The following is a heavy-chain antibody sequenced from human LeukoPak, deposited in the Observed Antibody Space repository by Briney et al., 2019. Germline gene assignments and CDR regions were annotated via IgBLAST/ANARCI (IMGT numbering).Heavy chain of an antibody. Sequence: PSETLSLTCTVSGGSISSYYWSWIRQPPGKGLEWIGYIYYSGSTNYNPSLKSRVTISVDTSKNQFSLKLSSVTAADTAVYYCARHGPVAAEADYWGQGTLVTVPS. V-gene: IGHV4-59*08. CDR1: GGSISSYY. CDR2: IYYSGST. CDR3: ARHGPVAAEADY. D-gene: IGHD2-15*01. J-gene: IGHJ4*02.